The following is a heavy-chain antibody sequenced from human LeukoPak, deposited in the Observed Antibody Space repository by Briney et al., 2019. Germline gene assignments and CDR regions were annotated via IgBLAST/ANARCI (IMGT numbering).Heavy chain of an antibody. CDR2: ISGGGGST. Sequence: GGSLRLSCAASGFTFSSYAMSWVRQAPGKGLEWVSAISGGGGSTYYADSVKGRFTISRDNSKNTLYLQMNSLRAEDTAVYYCAKDPTKNIVVVPADDYWGQGTLVTVSS. J-gene: IGHJ4*02. CDR1: GFTFSSYA. V-gene: IGHV3-23*01. CDR3: AKDPTKNIVVVPADDY. D-gene: IGHD2-2*01.